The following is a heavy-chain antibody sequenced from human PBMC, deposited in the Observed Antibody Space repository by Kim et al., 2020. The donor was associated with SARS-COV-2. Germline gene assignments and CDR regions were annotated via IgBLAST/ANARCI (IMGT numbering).Heavy chain of an antibody. CDR3: VKDMWSGYVYAGTGADS. V-gene: IGHV3-43*01. J-gene: IGHJ5*01. Sequence: SVKGRFTVSRDNSKNSLYLQMNRLRTEDTAYYYCVKDMWSGYVYAGTGADSWGQGTLVTVSS. D-gene: IGHD3-3*01.